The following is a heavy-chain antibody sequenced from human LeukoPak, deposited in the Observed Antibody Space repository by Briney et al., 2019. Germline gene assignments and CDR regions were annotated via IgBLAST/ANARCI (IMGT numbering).Heavy chain of an antibody. CDR1: GFTFSDFY. D-gene: IGHD5-18*01. J-gene: IGHJ4*02. Sequence: GGSLRLSCAASGFTFSDFYMSWIRQAPGKGLKWVSAISGSGGSTYYADSVKGRFTISRDNSKNTLYLQMNSLRAEDTAVYYCAKGDTAMGSDYWGQGTLVTVSS. CDR2: ISGSGGST. CDR3: AKGDTAMGSDY. V-gene: IGHV3-23*01.